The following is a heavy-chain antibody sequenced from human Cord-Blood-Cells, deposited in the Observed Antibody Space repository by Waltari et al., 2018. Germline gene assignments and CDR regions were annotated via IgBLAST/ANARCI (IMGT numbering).Heavy chain of an antibody. CDR1: RGSISSSSSH. Sequence: QLQLQESGPGLVKPSETLSLTRTVSRGSISSSSSHWGWIRQPPGKGLEWIGSIYYSGSTYYNPSLKSRVTISVDTSKNQFSLKLSSVTAADTAVYYCAIAAAGDYWGQGTLVTVSS. V-gene: IGHV4-39*01. J-gene: IGHJ4*02. CDR3: AIAAAGDY. CDR2: IYYSGST. D-gene: IGHD6-13*01.